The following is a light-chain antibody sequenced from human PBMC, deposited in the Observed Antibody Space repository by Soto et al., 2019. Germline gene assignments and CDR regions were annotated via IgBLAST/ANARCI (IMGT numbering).Light chain of an antibody. CDR2: KAS. Sequence: DIQMTQSPSTLSGSVGDRVTITCRASQTISSWLAWYQQKPGKAPKLLIYKASTLKSGVPSRFSGSGSGTEFTLTISGLQPDDFATYYCQHYRLYSPWTFGQGTKVDIK. V-gene: IGKV1-5*03. CDR1: QTISSW. J-gene: IGKJ1*01. CDR3: QHYRLYSPWT.